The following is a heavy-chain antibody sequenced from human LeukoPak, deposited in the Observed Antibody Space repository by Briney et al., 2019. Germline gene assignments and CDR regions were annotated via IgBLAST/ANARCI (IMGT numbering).Heavy chain of an antibody. V-gene: IGHV5-51*01. J-gene: IGHJ5*01. CDR3: ARRSYCYSTSCYGYWFDS. CDR1: GYRFTDYW. Sequence: GESLKISCKGSGYRFTDYWIAWVRQMPGKGLEWMGIIYPGDSDSRNSPSFQGQVTFSADKPISTAYLQWSSLKASDTAMYYCARRSYCYSTSCYGYWFDSWGQGTLVTVSS. CDR2: IYPGDSDS. D-gene: IGHD2-2*01.